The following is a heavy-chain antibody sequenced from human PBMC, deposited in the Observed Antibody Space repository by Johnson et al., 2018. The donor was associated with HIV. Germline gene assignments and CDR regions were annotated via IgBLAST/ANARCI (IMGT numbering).Heavy chain of an antibody. Sequence: VQLVESGGGLVQPGRSLRLSCAASGFTVSSNYMSWFRQAPGKGLEWVSVLYSGGSTYYADSVKGRFTISRDNSKNTLYLQMNSLRAEDTAVYYCARIDYSNYEEAFDIWGQGTMVTVSS. J-gene: IGHJ3*02. CDR2: LYSGGST. V-gene: IGHV3-66*01. CDR1: GFTVSSNY. CDR3: ARIDYSNYEEAFDI. D-gene: IGHD4-11*01.